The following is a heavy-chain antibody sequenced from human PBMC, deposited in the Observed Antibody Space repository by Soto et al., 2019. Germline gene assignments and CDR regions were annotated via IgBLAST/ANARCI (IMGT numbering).Heavy chain of an antibody. V-gene: IGHV4-30-2*01. CDR1: GGSISSGGYS. Sequence: SETLSLTCAVSGGSISSGGYSWSWIRQPPGKGLEWIGYIYHSGSTYYNPSLKSRVTISVDRSKNQFSLKLSCVTAADTAVYYCARGGSSWTGNWFDPWGQGTLVTVSS. J-gene: IGHJ5*02. CDR3: ARGGSSWTGNWFDP. CDR2: IYHSGST. D-gene: IGHD6-13*01.